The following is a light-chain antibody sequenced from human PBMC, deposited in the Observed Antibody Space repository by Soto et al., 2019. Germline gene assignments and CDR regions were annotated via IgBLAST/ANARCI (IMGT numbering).Light chain of an antibody. Sequence: IQMTQPPSSLSAAVGDRVTITCRASQNIIFYLNWYQLKLGKAPKLLIYAASNLQRGVPSRFSGSKYVTEFTRTISILQPEDIGTYCWQQSSTTPVYTFGQGT. CDR2: AAS. CDR1: QNIIFY. V-gene: IGKV1-39*01. CDR3: QQSSTTPVYT. J-gene: IGKJ2*01.